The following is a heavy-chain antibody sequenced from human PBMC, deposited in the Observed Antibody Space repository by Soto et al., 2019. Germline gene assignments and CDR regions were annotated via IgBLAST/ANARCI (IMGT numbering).Heavy chain of an antibody. CDR1: GFTFSTYS. D-gene: IGHD2-21*01. V-gene: IGHV3-21*01. Sequence: EVQLVESGGGLVKPGGSLRLSCAASGFTFSTYSMNWVRQAPGKGLEWVSSISSSSSYIYYAVSVKGRFTISRDNAKNSLFLQMNSLRAEDTAVYYCARRAAEHIFDQWGQGTLVTVSS. CDR3: ARRAAEHIFDQ. CDR2: ISSSSSYI. J-gene: IGHJ4*02.